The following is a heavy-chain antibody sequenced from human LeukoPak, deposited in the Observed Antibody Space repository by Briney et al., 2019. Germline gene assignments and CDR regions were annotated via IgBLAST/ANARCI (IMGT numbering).Heavy chain of an antibody. D-gene: IGHD2-15*01. V-gene: IGHV3-49*04. CDR3: TSGIVVVVAARRVWLDP. CDR2: IRRKAYGGTT. CDR1: GFTLGDYA. Sequence: GGSLRLSCPAPGFTLGDYAMSWVRQAPGKGLGGEGFIRRKAYGGTTEYAASVKGRFTISRDDSKSIAYLQMNSLKTEDTAVYYCTSGIVVVVAARRVWLDPWGQGTLVTVSS. J-gene: IGHJ5*02.